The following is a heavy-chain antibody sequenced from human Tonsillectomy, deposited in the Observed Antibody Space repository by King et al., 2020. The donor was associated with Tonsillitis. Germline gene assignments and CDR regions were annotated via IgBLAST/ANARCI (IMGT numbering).Heavy chain of an antibody. J-gene: IGHJ2*01. Sequence: VQLQQWGAGLLKPSETLSLTCAVYGGSFSGYYWSWIRQPPGKGLEWIGEINHSGSTNYNPSLKSRVTISVDTSKNQISLKLSSVTAADTAVYYCATGTKNSYSSSWYWYFDLWGRGTLVTVSS. CDR2: INHSGST. CDR1: GGSFSGYY. D-gene: IGHD6-13*01. V-gene: IGHV4-34*01. CDR3: ATGTKNSYSSSWYWYFDL.